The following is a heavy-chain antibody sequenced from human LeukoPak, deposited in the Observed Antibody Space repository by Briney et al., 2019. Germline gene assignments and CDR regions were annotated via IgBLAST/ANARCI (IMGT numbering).Heavy chain of an antibody. CDR3: ARNWNYYDQ. CDR2: INSDGSDT. Sequence: GGSLRLSCAVSGFTFSKYWMHWVRQAPGKGLVWVSRINSDGSDTTYADSVKGRFTISRDNAKNTLYLQMNSLRAEDTALYYCARNWNYYDQWGQGTLVTVSS. D-gene: IGHD1-1*01. J-gene: IGHJ4*02. CDR1: GFTFSKYW. V-gene: IGHV3-74*03.